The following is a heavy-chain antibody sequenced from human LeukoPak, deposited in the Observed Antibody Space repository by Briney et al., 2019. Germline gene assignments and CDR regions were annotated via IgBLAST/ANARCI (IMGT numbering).Heavy chain of an antibody. CDR3: AREYILTAYYGDY. J-gene: IGHJ4*02. D-gene: IGHD3-9*01. Sequence: ASVKVSCKASGYTFTGYYMHWVRQAPGQGLEWMGWINPNSGGANYAQKFKGRVTMTWDTSISTAYMELSSLRSDDTAVYYCAREYILTAYYGDYWGQGTLVTVSS. CDR1: GYTFTGYY. V-gene: IGHV1-2*02. CDR2: INPNSGGA.